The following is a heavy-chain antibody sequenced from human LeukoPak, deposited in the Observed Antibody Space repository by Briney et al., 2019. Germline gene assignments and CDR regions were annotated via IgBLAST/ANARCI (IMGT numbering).Heavy chain of an antibody. Sequence: GGSLRLSCAPSGFTFNDYAMHWVRQAPGKGPEWVAVISYDGSNKYYADSVKGRFTISRDNSKNTLYLQMNSLRAEDTAVYYCARGHSSSWYWDPRPASFDYWGQGTLVTVSS. CDR1: GFTFNDYA. V-gene: IGHV3-30-3*01. CDR3: ARGHSSSWYWDPRPASFDY. J-gene: IGHJ4*02. CDR2: ISYDGSNK. D-gene: IGHD6-13*01.